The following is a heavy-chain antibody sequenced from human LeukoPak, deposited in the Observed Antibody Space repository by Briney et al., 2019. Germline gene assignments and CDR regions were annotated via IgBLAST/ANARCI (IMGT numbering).Heavy chain of an antibody. Sequence: PGGSLRLSCATSGFAFSDYAMTWVRQAPGKGLEWVSDIIGSGGSTYYADSVKGRFTISRDSSNNTLFLQMNSLRAEDTAVYYCARDEARGYDFRPQDHWGQGTLVSVSS. CDR2: IIGSGGST. CDR1: GFAFSDYA. CDR3: ARDEARGYDFRPQDH. D-gene: IGHD3-3*01. V-gene: IGHV3-23*01. J-gene: IGHJ4*02.